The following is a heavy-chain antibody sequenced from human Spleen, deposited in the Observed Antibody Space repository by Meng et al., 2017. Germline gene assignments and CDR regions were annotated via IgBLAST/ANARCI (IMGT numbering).Heavy chain of an antibody. D-gene: IGHD7-27*01. J-gene: IGHJ4*02. V-gene: IGHV4-30-4*01. Sequence: QVQLQESGPGLVKPSQTLSLTCTVSGGSISSGDYYWSWIRQPPGKGLEWIGFASTNYNPSLKSRLTISLDTSKNQFSLKLTSVTAADTAVYYCARDYWGSLDYWGQGILVTVSS. CDR2: AST. CDR1: GGSISSGDYY. CDR3: ARDYWGSLDY.